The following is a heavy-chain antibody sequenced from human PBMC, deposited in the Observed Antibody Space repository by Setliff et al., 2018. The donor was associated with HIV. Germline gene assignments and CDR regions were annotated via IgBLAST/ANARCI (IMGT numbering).Heavy chain of an antibody. D-gene: IGHD2-15*01. CDR2: ISSSTTTI. V-gene: IGHV3-48*01. J-gene: IGHJ4*02. CDR1: GFSFSTYR. Sequence: PGGSLRLSCVASGFSFSTYRMNWVRQAPGKGLEWVSYISSSTTTIRYADSVKGRFTISRDNAKNSLYLRMNSLRVEDTAVYYCARDGLEGDMAGRQRTYAFGYWGQGTLVTVSS. CDR3: ARDGLEGDMAGRQRTYAFGY.